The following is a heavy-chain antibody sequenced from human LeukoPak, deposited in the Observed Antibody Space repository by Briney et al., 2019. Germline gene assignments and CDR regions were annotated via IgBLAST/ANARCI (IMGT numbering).Heavy chain of an antibody. Sequence: SETLSLTCTVSGASISGYYWSWIRHPPGKPLEWIGHIYHTGSTNHNRSLKSRLTISADTPKNQFSLKLTSVTAADTAVYYCARDFAFDIWGQGTMVTVSS. CDR3: ARDFAFDI. J-gene: IGHJ3*02. CDR2: IYHTGST. V-gene: IGHV4-59*01. CDR1: GASISGYY.